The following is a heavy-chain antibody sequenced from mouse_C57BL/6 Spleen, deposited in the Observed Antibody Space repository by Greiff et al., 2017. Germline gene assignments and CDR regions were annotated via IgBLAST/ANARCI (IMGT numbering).Heavy chain of an antibody. CDR3: ARHEGNYVGFDY. V-gene: IGHV5-6*01. J-gene: IGHJ2*01. Sequence: EVKVEASGGDLVKPGGSLKLSCAASGFTFSSYGMSWVRQTPDKRLEWVATISSGGSYTYYPDSVKGRFTISRDNAKNTLYLQMSSLKSEDTAMYYCARHEGNYVGFDYWGQGTTLTVSS. D-gene: IGHD2-1*01. CDR2: ISSGGSYT. CDR1: GFTFSSYG.